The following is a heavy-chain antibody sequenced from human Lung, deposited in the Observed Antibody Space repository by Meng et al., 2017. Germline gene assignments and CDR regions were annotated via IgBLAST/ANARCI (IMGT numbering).Heavy chain of an antibody. V-gene: IGHV3-30*01. CDR2: MSCDGAQI. CDR3: ASDKPPNDV. CDR1: GFTFNTYA. J-gene: IGHJ2*01. Sequence: QVQLVESGGVVVQRGGSLRLSCAASGFTFNTYAMQWVRHAPGKGLEWVSLMSCDGAQIYNSDSVRGRFTISRDNSKITLYLQMNSLRAEDTAVYYCASDKPPNDVWGRGTLVTVSS.